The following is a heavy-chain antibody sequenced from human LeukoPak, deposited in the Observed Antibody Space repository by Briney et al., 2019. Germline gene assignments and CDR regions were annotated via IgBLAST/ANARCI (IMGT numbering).Heavy chain of an antibody. CDR2: ISAYNGRT. D-gene: IGHD1-14*01. Sequence: VASVKVSCKASGYTFINHGISWVRQAPGQGLEWMGWISAYNGRTEYAQKFQGRVTMTTDTPTTTGYMGLTSLTSDDTAVYYCGRWGPDPNDSWGQGTLVTVSS. CDR1: GYTFINHG. CDR3: GRWGPDPNDS. V-gene: IGHV1-18*01. J-gene: IGHJ4*02.